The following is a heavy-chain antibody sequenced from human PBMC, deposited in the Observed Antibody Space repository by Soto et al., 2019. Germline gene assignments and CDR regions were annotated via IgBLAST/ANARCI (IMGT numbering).Heavy chain of an antibody. D-gene: IGHD2-2*02. CDR3: ASIGEYQLLYGNWFDP. CDR1: GGTFSSYA. J-gene: IGHJ5*02. Sequence: QVQLVQSGAEVKKPGSSVKVSCKASGGTFSSYAISWVRQDPGQGLEWMGGIIPIFGTANYAQKFQGRVTITADESTSTAYMELSSLRSEDTAVYYCASIGEYQLLYGNWFDPWGQGTLVTVSS. CDR2: IIPIFGTA. V-gene: IGHV1-69*01.